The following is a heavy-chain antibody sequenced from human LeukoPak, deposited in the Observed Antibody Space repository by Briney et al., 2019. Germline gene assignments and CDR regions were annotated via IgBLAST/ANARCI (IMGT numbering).Heavy chain of an antibody. D-gene: IGHD6-19*01. Sequence: GGSLRLSCAASGFTFSSYGMSWVRQAPGKGLEWVSGIAPSGGGTDYADSVKGRFTISRDDSQRTLYLQMNRLTADDTAVYYCAKSPYSSGWYWALDIWGQGTMVTVSS. V-gene: IGHV3-23*01. CDR2: IAPSGGGT. J-gene: IGHJ3*02. CDR3: AKSPYSSGWYWALDI. CDR1: GFTFSSYG.